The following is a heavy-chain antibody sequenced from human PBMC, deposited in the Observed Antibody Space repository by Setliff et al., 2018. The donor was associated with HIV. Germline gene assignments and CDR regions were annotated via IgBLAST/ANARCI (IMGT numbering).Heavy chain of an antibody. D-gene: IGHD3-22*01. Sequence: GSLRLSCAASGFTFSSYSMNWVRQAPGKGLEWIGEIADSGATDYNPSLKSRVTISVDTSTNHFSLKLTSVTAADTAVYYCARNPHYFDRSGYYSWFYFDFWGQGTLVTVSS. CDR1: GFTFSSYS. J-gene: IGHJ4*02. V-gene: IGHV4-34*01. CDR3: ARNPHYFDRSGYYSWFYFDF. CDR2: IADSGAT.